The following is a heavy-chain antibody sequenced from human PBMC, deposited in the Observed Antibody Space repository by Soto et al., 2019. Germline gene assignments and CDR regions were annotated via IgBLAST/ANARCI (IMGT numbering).Heavy chain of an antibody. CDR2: INPSGGST. J-gene: IGHJ4*02. Sequence: QVQLVQSGAEVKKPGASVKVSCKASGYTFTSYYMHWVRQAPGQGLEWMGIINPSGGSTSYAQKVQGRVTMTRDTSTSTVYMELSSLRSEDTAVYYCARGGPQNYYDSSGYYYAFPFDYWGQGTLVTVSS. CDR3: ARGGPQNYYDSSGYYYAFPFDY. D-gene: IGHD3-22*01. CDR1: GYTFTSYY. V-gene: IGHV1-46*01.